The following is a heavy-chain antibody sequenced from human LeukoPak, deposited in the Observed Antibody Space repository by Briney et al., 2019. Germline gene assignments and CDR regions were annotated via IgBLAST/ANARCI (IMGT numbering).Heavy chain of an antibody. CDR2: IWFDGSNK. V-gene: IGHV3-33*01. CDR1: RFTFSNYG. Sequence: GGSLRLSCSASRFTFSNYGMHWVRQAPGKGLQWVAFIWFDGSNKHYADSVKGRFTISRDNSKNALYLQINSLRAEDTAVYYCARDRGNSHFDYWGQGTLVTVSS. CDR3: ARDRGNSHFDY. J-gene: IGHJ4*02. D-gene: IGHD3-10*01.